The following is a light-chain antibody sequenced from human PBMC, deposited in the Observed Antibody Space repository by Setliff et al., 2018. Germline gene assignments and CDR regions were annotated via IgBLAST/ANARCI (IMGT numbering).Light chain of an antibody. Sequence: SALAQPASVSGSPGQSITISCSGTSNDVGSYDLVSWYQQHPGKAPKLIIYGVSDRPSGVSSRFSGSKSGNTASLTISGLQTEDEADYYCNAYTAGTTDVFGTGTKVTVL. J-gene: IGLJ1*01. CDR1: SNDVGSYDL. CDR3: NAYTAGTTDV. V-gene: IGLV2-14*03. CDR2: GVS.